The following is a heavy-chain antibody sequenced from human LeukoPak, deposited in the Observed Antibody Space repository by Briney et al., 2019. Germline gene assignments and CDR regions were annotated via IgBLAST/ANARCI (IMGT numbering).Heavy chain of an antibody. D-gene: IGHD3-10*01. Sequence: ASVKVSCKTSGYSFTGYFMHRVRQAPGQGLEWMGWINPNSADTKYAQRFQGRVTMTRDTSINTAYMELRRLTSDDTAVYYCARVPSMIRGVVNYGMDVWGQGTTVTVSS. CDR3: ARVPSMIRGVVNYGMDV. J-gene: IGHJ6*02. CDR2: INPNSADT. V-gene: IGHV1-2*02. CDR1: GYSFTGYF.